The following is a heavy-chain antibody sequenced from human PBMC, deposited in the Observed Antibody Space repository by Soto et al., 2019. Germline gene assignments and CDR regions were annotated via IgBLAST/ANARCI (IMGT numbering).Heavy chain of an antibody. V-gene: IGHV3-53*01. J-gene: IGHJ6*02. CDR3: ASSSRKDYNFGMDA. D-gene: IGHD1-20*01. CDR1: CLPVSSND. CDR2: IYSGGSK. Sequence: GGALKLSFATPCLPVSSNDIRWVRQSPGKGLEWVSVIYSGGSKHDADSVKGRFTISRDNSKNMVYLQMNSLRVDDTAVYFCASSSRKDYNFGMDAWGQGTXVTVSS.